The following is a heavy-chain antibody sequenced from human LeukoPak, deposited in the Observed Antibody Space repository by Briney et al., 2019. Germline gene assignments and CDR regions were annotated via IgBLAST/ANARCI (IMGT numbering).Heavy chain of an antibody. CDR1: GGSISSYY. J-gene: IGHJ6*03. V-gene: IGHV4-4*09. CDR2: IYTSGST. D-gene: IGHD6-6*01. Sequence: SETLSLTCTVSGGSISSYYWSWIRQPPGKGLEWIGYIYTSGSTNYNPSLKSRVTISVDTSKNQFSLKLSSVTAADTAVYYCARSLRPQLVSFYMDVWGKGTTVTVSS. CDR3: ARSLRPQLVSFYMDV.